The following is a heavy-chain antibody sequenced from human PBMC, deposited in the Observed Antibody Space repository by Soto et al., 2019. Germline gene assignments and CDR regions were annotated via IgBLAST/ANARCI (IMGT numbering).Heavy chain of an antibody. CDR2: IYYSVST. CDR1: GGSISSYY. D-gene: IGHD4-4*01. Sequence: PAETLSLTCTVSGGSISSYYWSWIRQPPGKGLEWIGYIYYSVSTNYNPSLKSRVTISVDTSKNQFSLKLSSVTAADTAVYYCASGTRRDGYTNGGRGTLVTVSS. V-gene: IGHV4-59*01. J-gene: IGHJ4*02. CDR3: ASGTRRDGYTN.